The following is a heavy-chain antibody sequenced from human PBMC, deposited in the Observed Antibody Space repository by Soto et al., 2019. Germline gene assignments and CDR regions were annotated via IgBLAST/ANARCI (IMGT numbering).Heavy chain of an antibody. CDR2: INHSGST. CDR1: GGSFSGYY. D-gene: IGHD3-22*01. J-gene: IGHJ4*02. Sequence: PSETLSLTCAVYGGSFSGYYLSWIRQPPGKGLEWIGEINHSGSTNYNPSLKSRVTISVDTSKNQFSLKLSSVTAADTAVYYCARDFSSGYYSYWGQGTLVTVSS. CDR3: ARDFSSGYYSY. V-gene: IGHV4-34*01.